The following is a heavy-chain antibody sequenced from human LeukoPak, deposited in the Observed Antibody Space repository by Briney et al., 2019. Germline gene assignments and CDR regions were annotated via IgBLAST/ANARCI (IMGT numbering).Heavy chain of an antibody. D-gene: IGHD6-19*01. V-gene: IGHV4-34*01. Sequence: SETLSLTCAVYGGSFSGYYWSWIRQPPGKGLEWIGEINHSGSTNYNPSLKSRVTISVDTSKNQFSLKLSSVTAADTAVYYCARGSSGWYGDEYFQHWGQGTLVTVSS. CDR1: GGSFSGYY. CDR2: INHSGST. CDR3: ARGSSGWYGDEYFQH. J-gene: IGHJ1*01.